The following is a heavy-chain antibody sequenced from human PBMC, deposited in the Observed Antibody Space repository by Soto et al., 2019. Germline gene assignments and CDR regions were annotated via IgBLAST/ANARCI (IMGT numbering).Heavy chain of an antibody. Sequence: GGSLRLSCAASGFTFSSYSMNWVRQAPGKGLEWVSYISSSSSTIYYADSVKGRFTISGDNAKNSLYLQMNSLRDEDTAVYYCARAYRGAYCSSTSCYSHFDYWGQGTLVTVSS. D-gene: IGHD2-2*01. CDR1: GFTFSSYS. CDR3: ARAYRGAYCSSTSCYSHFDY. J-gene: IGHJ4*02. V-gene: IGHV3-48*02. CDR2: ISSSSSTI.